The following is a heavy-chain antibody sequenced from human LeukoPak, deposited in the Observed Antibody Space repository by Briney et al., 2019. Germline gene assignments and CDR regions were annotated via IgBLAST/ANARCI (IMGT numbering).Heavy chain of an antibody. Sequence: GGSLRLSCAASGFTFVSYWMHWVRQAPGKGLVWVSRINGYGSSTDFADSVKGRFTISRDNAKNTLYLQMNSLRAEDTAVYYCARVRRHDYYDSSGYYYYYYMDVWGKGTTVTVSS. CDR1: GFTFVSYW. V-gene: IGHV3-74*01. D-gene: IGHD3-22*01. CDR2: INGYGSST. CDR3: ARVRRHDYYDSSGYYYYYYMDV. J-gene: IGHJ6*03.